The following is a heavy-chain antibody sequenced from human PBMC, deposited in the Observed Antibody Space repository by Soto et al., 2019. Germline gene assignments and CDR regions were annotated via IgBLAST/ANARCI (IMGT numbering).Heavy chain of an antibody. D-gene: IGHD6-6*01. CDR2: IYYSGST. CDR1: GGSISSGDYY. Sequence: LSLTCTVSGGSISSGDYYWTWIRQPPGKGLEWIGYIYYSGSTYYNPSLKSRVTISVDTSKNQFSLKLSSVTAADTAVYYCARTLNIAARPSTQYYYYYGMDVWGQGTTVTVSS. J-gene: IGHJ6*02. V-gene: IGHV4-30-4*01. CDR3: ARTLNIAARPSTQYYYYYGMDV.